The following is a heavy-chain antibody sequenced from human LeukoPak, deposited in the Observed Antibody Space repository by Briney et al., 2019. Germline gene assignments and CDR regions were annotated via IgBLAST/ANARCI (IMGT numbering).Heavy chain of an antibody. J-gene: IGHJ4*02. CDR3: AREGERDGGYPYYFDY. Sequence: GSLRLSCAASGFTFRSYGMHWVRQAPGKGLEWVAFIRYDGNNKYYGDSVKGRFTISRDNSKNTLYLQMNSLRAEDTAVYYCAREGERDGGYPYYFDYWGQGTLVTISS. CDR1: GFTFRSYG. D-gene: IGHD5-12*01. CDR2: IRYDGNNK. V-gene: IGHV3-30*02.